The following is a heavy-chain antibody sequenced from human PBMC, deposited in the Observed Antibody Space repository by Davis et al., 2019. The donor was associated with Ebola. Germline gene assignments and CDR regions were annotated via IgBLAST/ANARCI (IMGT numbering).Heavy chain of an antibody. Sequence: AASVKVSCKASGYSFTGNYVQWVRQAPGQGLEWMGRINPNGATNYAQKFQGRVTMTRDTSISTAYMELTSLRSDDTAVYYCARDPLRYFDFLPDFWGQGTLVTVSS. J-gene: IGHJ4*02. CDR2: INPNGAT. CDR1: GYSFTGNY. CDR3: ARDPLRYFDFLPDF. V-gene: IGHV1-2*06. D-gene: IGHD3-9*01.